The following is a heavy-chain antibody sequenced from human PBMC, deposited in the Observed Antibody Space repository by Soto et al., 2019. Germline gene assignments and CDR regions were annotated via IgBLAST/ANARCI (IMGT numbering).Heavy chain of an antibody. CDR1: GFTVSSNC. CDR3: ASEHYDFWSGYSDY. CDR2: IFGDGST. D-gene: IGHD3-3*01. J-gene: IGHJ4*02. Sequence: EVQLVESGGGLVQPGGSLRLSCAASGFTVSSNCMTWVRQAPGKGLEWVSVIFGDGSTYYADSVKGRFTISRDNSKNTLYLQMNSLRAEDTAVYYCASEHYDFWSGYSDYWGQGTLVTVSS. V-gene: IGHV3-66*01.